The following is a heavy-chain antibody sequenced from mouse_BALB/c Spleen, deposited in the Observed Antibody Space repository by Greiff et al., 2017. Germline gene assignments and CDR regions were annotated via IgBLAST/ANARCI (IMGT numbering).Heavy chain of an antibody. V-gene: IGHV1-9*01. CDR2: ILPGSGST. Sequence: QVQLQQSGAELMKPGASVKISCKATGYTFSSYWIEWVKQRPGHGLEWIGEILPGSGSTNYNEKFKGKATFTADTSSNTAYMQLSSLTSEDSAVYYCARGDYDGHFDYWGQGATLTGSS. CDR1: GYTFSSYW. J-gene: IGHJ2*01. D-gene: IGHD2-4*01. CDR3: ARGDYDGHFDY.